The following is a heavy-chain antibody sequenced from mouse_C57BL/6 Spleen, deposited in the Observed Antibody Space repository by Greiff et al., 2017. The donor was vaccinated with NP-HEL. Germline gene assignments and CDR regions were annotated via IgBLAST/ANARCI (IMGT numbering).Heavy chain of an antibody. Sequence: VQLQQFGAELVRPGASVKLSCTASGFNIKDDYMHWVKQRPEQGLEWIGWIDPENGDTEYASKFQGKATITADTSSNTAYLQLSSLTSEDTAVYYCTALGGYHGYFDYWGQGTTLTVSS. CDR2: IDPENGDT. V-gene: IGHV14-4*01. D-gene: IGHD2-2*01. CDR3: TALGGYHGYFDY. J-gene: IGHJ2*01. CDR1: GFNIKDDY.